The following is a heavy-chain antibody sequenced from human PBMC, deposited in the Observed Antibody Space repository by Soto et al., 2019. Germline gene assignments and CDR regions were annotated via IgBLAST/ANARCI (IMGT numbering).Heavy chain of an antibody. CDR3: ARIPYCSGGSCYDWFDP. Sequence: QVTLKESGPVLVNPTETLTLTCTVSGFSLSNARMGVSWIRQPPGKALEWLAHIFSNDEKSYSTSLKSRLTISKDTSKSQVVLTMTNMDPVDTATYYCARIPYCSGGSCYDWFDPWGQGTLVTVSS. V-gene: IGHV2-26*01. CDR1: GFSLSNARMG. J-gene: IGHJ5*02. CDR2: IFSNDEK. D-gene: IGHD2-15*01.